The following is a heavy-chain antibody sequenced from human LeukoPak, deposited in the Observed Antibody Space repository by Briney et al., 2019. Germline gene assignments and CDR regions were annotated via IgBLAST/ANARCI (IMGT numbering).Heavy chain of an antibody. V-gene: IGHV4-59*08. CDR2: IYYSGST. CDR1: GGSISSYY. Sequence: PSETLSLTCTVSGGSISSYYWSWIRQPPGKGLEWIGYIYYSGSTYYNPSLKSRVTISVDTSKNQFSLKLSSVTAADTAVYYCARLSPSYYYFDYWGQGTLVTVSS. J-gene: IGHJ4*02. CDR3: ARLSPSYYYFDY. D-gene: IGHD1-26*01.